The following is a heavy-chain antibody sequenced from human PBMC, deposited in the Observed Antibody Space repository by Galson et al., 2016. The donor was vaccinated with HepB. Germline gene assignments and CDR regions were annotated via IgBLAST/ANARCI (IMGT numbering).Heavy chain of an antibody. D-gene: IGHD6-13*01. CDR3: ARDAAGTIDS. CDR2: INPSNGDT. J-gene: IGHJ4*02. V-gene: IGHV1-46*01. CDR1: GYTFTSLY. Sequence: SVKVSCQASGYTFTSLYMNWLRQAPGQGLEWMGIINPSNGDTKYAQMFQDRVSMTRDTSTTTVYMDLSSLRFDDTAVYYCARDAAGTIDSWGQGTLVPVS.